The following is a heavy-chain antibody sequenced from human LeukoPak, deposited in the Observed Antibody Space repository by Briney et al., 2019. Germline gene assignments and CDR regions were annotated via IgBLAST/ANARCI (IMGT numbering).Heavy chain of an antibody. CDR3: ARDQGGLAGGFDY. J-gene: IGHJ4*02. D-gene: IGHD3-10*01. CDR2: INAGNGNT. V-gene: IGHV1-3*01. CDR1: GYTFTSYA. Sequence: ASVKVSCKASGYTFTSYAMHWVRRAPGQRLEWMGWINAGNGNTKYSQKFQGRVTITRDTSASTAYMELSGLRSEDTAVYYCARDQGGLAGGFDYWGQGTLVTVSS.